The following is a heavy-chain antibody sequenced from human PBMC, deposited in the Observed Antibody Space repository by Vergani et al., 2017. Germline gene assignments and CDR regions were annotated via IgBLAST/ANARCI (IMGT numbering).Heavy chain of an antibody. V-gene: IGHV4-30-4*01. Sequence: QVQLQESGPGLVKPSQTLSLTCTVSGGSISSGDYYWSWIRQPPGKGLEWIGYIYYSGSTYYNPSLKSRVTISVDTSKNQFSLKLSSETAADTAVYYCARRGKAYGDYFDYWGQGTLVTVSS. J-gene: IGHJ4*02. CDR2: IYYSGST. CDR3: ARRGKAYGDYFDY. CDR1: GGSISSGDYY. D-gene: IGHD4-17*01.